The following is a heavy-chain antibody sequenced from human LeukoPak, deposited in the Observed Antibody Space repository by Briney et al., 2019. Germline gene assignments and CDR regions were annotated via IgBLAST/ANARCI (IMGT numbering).Heavy chain of an antibody. CDR1: GGSFSGYY. D-gene: IGHD3-22*01. CDR3: ARDYDSSGPAGH. CDR2: INHSGST. Sequence: SETLSLTCAVYGGSFSGYYWSWIRQPPGKGLEWIGEINHSGSTNYNPSLKSRVTISVDTSKNQFSLKLSSVTAADTAVYYCARDYDSSGPAGHWGQGTLVTVSS. V-gene: IGHV4-34*01. J-gene: IGHJ4*02.